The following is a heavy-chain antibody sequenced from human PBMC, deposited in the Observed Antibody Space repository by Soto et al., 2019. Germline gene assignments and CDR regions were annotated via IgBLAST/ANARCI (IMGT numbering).Heavy chain of an antibody. CDR3: ARDAARYYGMDV. D-gene: IGHD2-15*01. CDR1: GFTFTNFW. Sequence: ESGGGLVQPGGSLRLSCAASGFTFTNFWMSWVRQAPGKGLEWVANIKQDGSEKYYVDSVKGRFTISRDNAKNSLYLQMNMLRVEDTAVYFCARDAARYYGMDVWGQGPTVTVSS. J-gene: IGHJ6*02. CDR2: IKQDGSEK. V-gene: IGHV3-7*01.